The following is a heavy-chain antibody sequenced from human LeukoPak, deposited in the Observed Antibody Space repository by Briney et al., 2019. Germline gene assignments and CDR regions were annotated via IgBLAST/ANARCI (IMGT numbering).Heavy chain of an antibody. CDR3: ARDRHEYYDILTGRNYYYYYGMDV. Sequence: GGSLRLSCAASGFTFSSYSMNWVRQAPGKGLEWVSSISSSSSYIYYADSVKGRFTISRDNAKNSLYLQMNSLRAEDTAVYYCARDRHEYYDILTGRNYYYYYGMDVWGQGTTVTVSS. CDR2: ISSSSSYI. V-gene: IGHV3-21*01. D-gene: IGHD3-9*01. CDR1: GFTFSSYS. J-gene: IGHJ6*02.